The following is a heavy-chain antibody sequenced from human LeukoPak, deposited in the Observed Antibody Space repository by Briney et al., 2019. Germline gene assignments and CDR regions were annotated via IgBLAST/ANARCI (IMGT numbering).Heavy chain of an antibody. V-gene: IGHV3-30*03. D-gene: IGHD6-13*01. J-gene: IGHJ6*02. CDR3: ARGPTRSSWYDQGGVNYYYYYYGMDV. CDR1: GFTFYSYG. Sequence: AGGSLRLSCAASGFTFYSYGMHWVRQAPGKGLEWVAAISHDGSNTYYGDSVKGRFTISRDNAKNSLYLQMNSLRAEDTAVYYCARGPTRSSWYDQGGVNYYYYYYGMDVWGQGTTVTVSS. CDR2: ISHDGSNT.